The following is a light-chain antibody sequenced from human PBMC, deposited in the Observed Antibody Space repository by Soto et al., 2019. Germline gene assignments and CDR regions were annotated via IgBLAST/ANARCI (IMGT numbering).Light chain of an antibody. CDR1: SSNIGAGFD. Sequence: QTVVTQPHSVSGAPGQTVTISCTGSSSNIGAGFDVHWYQQVPGTAPKLVLYSNTARPSGVPDRFSGSRSGSSGSLAITGLQPEDAADYYCQSYDSGVTGSVFGTGTKVTVL. CDR2: SNT. J-gene: IGLJ1*01. V-gene: IGLV1-40*01. CDR3: QSYDSGVTGSV.